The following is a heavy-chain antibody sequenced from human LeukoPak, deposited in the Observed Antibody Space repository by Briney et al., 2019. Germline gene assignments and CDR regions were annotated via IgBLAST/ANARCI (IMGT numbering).Heavy chain of an antibody. Sequence: GGSLRLSCAASGFTFSSYSMNWVRQAPGKGLEWVSYINSSSTIYYADSVKGRFTISRDNAKNSLYLQMNSLRDEDTAVYYCARFPPYRLAVAGPNYGMDVWGQGTTVTVSS. V-gene: IGHV3-48*02. D-gene: IGHD6-19*01. CDR3: ARFPPYRLAVAGPNYGMDV. J-gene: IGHJ6*02. CDR2: INSSSTI. CDR1: GFTFSSYS.